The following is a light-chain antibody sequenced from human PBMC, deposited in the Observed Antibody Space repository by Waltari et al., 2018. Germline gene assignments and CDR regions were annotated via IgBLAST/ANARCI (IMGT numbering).Light chain of an antibody. V-gene: IGKV4-1*01. J-gene: IGKJ4*01. CDR1: QSVLYSSSNENY. CDR2: WAS. Sequence: DIVMTQSPDSLAVSLGERATINCKSSQSVLYSSSNENYLAWYQQKPGQPPKLLIYWASTRESGVPDRFGGSGSGTDFTLTISSLQAEDVAVYFCQQYYSPPLTFGGGTKVEIK. CDR3: QQYYSPPLT.